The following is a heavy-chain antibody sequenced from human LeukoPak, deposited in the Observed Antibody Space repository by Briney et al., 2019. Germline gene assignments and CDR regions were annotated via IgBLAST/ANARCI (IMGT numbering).Heavy chain of an antibody. D-gene: IGHD3-16*01. CDR2: ISSGGSGI. J-gene: IGHJ6*03. CDR3: ARDSKFTGYYYYMDV. Sequence: GGSLRLSCAASGFIFSVYYMSWIRPAPGKGLERVSYISSGGSGIHYADAVKGRFTVSRDNAKNSMYLQMNSLRADDTAMYYCARDSKFTGYYYYMDVWGKGTTVTVSS. CDR1: GFIFSVYY. V-gene: IGHV3-11*04.